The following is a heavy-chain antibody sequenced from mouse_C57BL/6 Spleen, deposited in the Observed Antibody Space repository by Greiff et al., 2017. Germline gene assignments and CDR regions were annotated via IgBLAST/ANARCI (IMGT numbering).Heavy chain of an antibody. V-gene: IGHV1-50*01. D-gene: IGHD2-5*01. CDR3: ARLDSNYFDY. J-gene: IGHJ2*01. Sequence: QVHVQQSGAELVKPGASVKLSCKASGYTFTSYWMQWVKQRPGQGLEWIGEIDPSAGYTNYNQKFKGKATLTVDKSSSTAYMQLSSLTSEDSAVYYCARLDSNYFDYWGQGTTLTVSS. CDR1: GYTFTSYW. CDR2: IDPSAGYT.